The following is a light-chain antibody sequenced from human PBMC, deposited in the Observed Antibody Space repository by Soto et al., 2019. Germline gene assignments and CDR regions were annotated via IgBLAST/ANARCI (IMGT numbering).Light chain of an antibody. V-gene: IGKV1-39*01. Sequence: DLQMTQSPSSLSASVGDRVTITCRASQSISSYLNWYQQQPGKAPKLLIYAASSLQSGVPSRFSGSGSGKDFTLTISTLQPEDFATYYCQASYSTPFTFGPGTKVDIK. CDR2: AAS. J-gene: IGKJ3*01. CDR3: QASYSTPFT. CDR1: QSISSY.